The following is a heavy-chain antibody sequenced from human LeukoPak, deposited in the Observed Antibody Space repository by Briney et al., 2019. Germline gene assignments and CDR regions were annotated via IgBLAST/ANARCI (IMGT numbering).Heavy chain of an antibody. J-gene: IGHJ4*02. CDR1: GGSISSYY. D-gene: IGHD4-17*01. V-gene: IGHV4-59*01. CDR2: LYYSGST. Sequence: PSETLSLTCTVSGGSISSYYWSWIRQPPGKELEWIGYLYYSGSTNYNPSFKSRVTMSVHTSKNQFSLKLNSMTAADTAVYFCARGRYNDYGFDYWGQGTLVTVSS. CDR3: ARGRYNDYGFDY.